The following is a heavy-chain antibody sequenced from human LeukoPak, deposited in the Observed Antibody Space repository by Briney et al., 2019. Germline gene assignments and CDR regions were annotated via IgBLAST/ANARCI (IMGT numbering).Heavy chain of an antibody. D-gene: IGHD3-22*01. CDR1: GFTFRNYV. J-gene: IGHJ6*02. V-gene: IGHV3-30-3*01. Sequence: GGSLRLSCAASGFTFRNYVIHWVRQAPGKGLEWVAVISYDGSNKYYADSVKGRFTISRDNSKNTLYLQMNSLRAEDTAVYYCARDKLDSSGYYYYYYGMDVWGQGTTVTVSS. CDR3: ARDKLDSSGYYYYYYGMDV. CDR2: ISYDGSNK.